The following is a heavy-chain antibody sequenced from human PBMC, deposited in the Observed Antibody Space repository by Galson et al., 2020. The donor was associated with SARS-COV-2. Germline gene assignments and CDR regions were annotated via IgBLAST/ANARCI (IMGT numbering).Heavy chain of an antibody. CDR1: GDSVSTDDAA. J-gene: IGHJ4*02. V-gene: IGHV6-1*01. D-gene: IGHD4-4*01. CDR2: TYYRSKWFN. CDR3: ARDREYSIDY. Sequence: SQTLSLTCAISGDSVSTDDAAWHWFRQSPSRGPEWLGRTYYRSKWFNDYAVSVKGRITINPDTSKNQFSLQLNSVTPEDTAVYYCARDREYSIDYWGQGTLVTVSS.